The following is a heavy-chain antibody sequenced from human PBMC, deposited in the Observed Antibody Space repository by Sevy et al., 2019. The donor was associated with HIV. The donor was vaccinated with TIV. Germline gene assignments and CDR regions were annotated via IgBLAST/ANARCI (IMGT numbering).Heavy chain of an antibody. CDR3: ATRRGHLSFDY. J-gene: IGHJ4*02. CDR2: YNHSGST. V-gene: IGHV4-34*01. CDR1: GGSFSGYY. Sequence: SETLSLTCVVYGGSFSGYYWSWIRQPPGKGLEWIGEYNHSGSTNYNPSLKSRVTISADTSKNQFSLKLSSVTAADTAVYYCATRRGHLSFDYWGQGTLVTVSS.